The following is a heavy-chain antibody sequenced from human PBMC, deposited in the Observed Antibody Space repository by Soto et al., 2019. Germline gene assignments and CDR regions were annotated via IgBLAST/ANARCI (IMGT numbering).Heavy chain of an antibody. V-gene: IGHV4-31*03. Sequence: SETLSLTCTVSGGSISSGGYYWSWIRQHPGKGLEWIGFIYYSGYTYYNPSLKSRVSISVDTSKNQFSLKLSSVTAADTAVYYCARVLGYCTGGNCYPDYWGQGTLVTVS. CDR3: ARVLGYCTGGNCYPDY. CDR1: GGSISSGGYY. J-gene: IGHJ4*02. CDR2: IYYSGYT. D-gene: IGHD2-15*01.